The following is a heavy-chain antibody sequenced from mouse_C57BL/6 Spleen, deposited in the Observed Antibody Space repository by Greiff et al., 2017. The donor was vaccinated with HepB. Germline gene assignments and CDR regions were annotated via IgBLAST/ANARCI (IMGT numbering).Heavy chain of an antibody. D-gene: IGHD4-1*01. CDR3: ERSTGTGCFDY. CDR1: GYTFTSYW. Sequence: QVQLQQPGAELVRPGSSVKLSCKASGYTFTSYWMHWVKPRPIQGLEWIGNIDPSDSETHYNQKFKDKATLTVDKSSSTAYMQLSSLTSEDSAVYYCERSTGTGCFDYWGQGTTLTVSS. J-gene: IGHJ2*01. V-gene: IGHV1-52*01. CDR2: IDPSDSET.